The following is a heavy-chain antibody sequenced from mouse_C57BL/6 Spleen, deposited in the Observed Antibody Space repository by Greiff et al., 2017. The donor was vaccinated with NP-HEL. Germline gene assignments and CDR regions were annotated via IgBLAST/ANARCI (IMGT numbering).Heavy chain of an antibody. V-gene: IGHV5-17*01. J-gene: IGHJ4*01. CDR3: ARFYDYDEGYAMDY. CDR2: ISSGSSTI. Sequence: EVKLVESGGGLVKPGGSLKLSCAASGFTFSDYGMHWVRQAPEKGLEWVAYISSGSSTIYYADTVKGRFTITRDNAKTTLFLQMTSLRSEDTAMYYCARFYDYDEGYAMDYWGQGTSVTVSS. CDR1: GFTFSDYG. D-gene: IGHD2-4*01.